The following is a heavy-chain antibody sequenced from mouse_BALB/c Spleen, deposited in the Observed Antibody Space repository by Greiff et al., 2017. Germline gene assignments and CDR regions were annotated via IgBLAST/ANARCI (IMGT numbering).Heavy chain of an antibody. CDR3: ARDPSYYYGSSGDYAMDY. CDR1: GFSLTSYG. V-gene: IGHV2-9*02. Sequence: VQGVESGPGLVAPSQSLSITCTVSGFSLTSYGVHWVRQPPGKGLEWLGVIWAGGSTNYNSALMSRLSISKDNSKSQVFLKMNSLQTDDTAMYYCARDPSYYYGSSGDYAMDYWGQGTSVTVSS. CDR2: IWAGGST. D-gene: IGHD1-1*01. J-gene: IGHJ4*01.